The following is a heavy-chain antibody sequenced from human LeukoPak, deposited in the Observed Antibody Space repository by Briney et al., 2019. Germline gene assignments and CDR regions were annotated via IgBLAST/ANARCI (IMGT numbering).Heavy chain of an antibody. V-gene: IGHV4-34*01. CDR3: ARASAYYYGSSGYYSR. CDR1: GGSFSGYY. CDR2: INHSGST. J-gene: IGHJ4*02. Sequence: KPSETLPLTCAVYGGSFSGYYWSWIRQPPGKGLEWIGEINHSGSTNYNPSLKSRVTISVDTSKNQFSLKLSSVTAADTAVYYCARASAYYYGSSGYYSRWGQGTLVTVSS. D-gene: IGHD3-22*01.